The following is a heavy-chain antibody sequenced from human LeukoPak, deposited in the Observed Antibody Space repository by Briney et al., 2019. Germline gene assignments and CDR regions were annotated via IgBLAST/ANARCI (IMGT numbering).Heavy chain of an antibody. CDR2: IWYDGSNK. CDR3: AKDLRDGSYFWGHYYFDY. V-gene: IGHV3-33*06. Sequence: QSGGSLRLSCAASGFTFSSYGMHWVRQAPGKGLEWVAVIWYDGSNKYYADSVKGRFTISRDNSKNTLYLQMNSLRAEDTAVYYCAKDLRDGSYFWGHYYFDYWGQGTLVTVSS. CDR1: GFTFSSYG. D-gene: IGHD1-26*01. J-gene: IGHJ4*02.